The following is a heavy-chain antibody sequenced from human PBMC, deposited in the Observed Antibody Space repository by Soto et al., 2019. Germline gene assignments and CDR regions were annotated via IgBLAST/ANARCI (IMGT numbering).Heavy chain of an antibody. CDR1: GFTFSNYG. V-gene: IGHV3-23*01. Sequence: PGGSLRLSCAASGFTFSNYGMSWVRQAPGKGLEWVSAISKSGDKTYYRDSVKGRFTISRDNSKSTVYLQMNGLRAEDTALYYCAKGVYNDYVSDYWGQGTLVTVSS. CDR3: AKGVYNDYVSDY. J-gene: IGHJ4*02. CDR2: ISKSGDKT. D-gene: IGHD4-17*01.